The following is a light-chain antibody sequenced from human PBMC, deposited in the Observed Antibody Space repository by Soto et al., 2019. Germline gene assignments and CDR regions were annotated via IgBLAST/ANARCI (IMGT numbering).Light chain of an antibody. Sequence: VLTQSPATLSLSPGDGATLSCRASQSVGSYLAWYQQKPGHAPRLLIYDTSKRPTGIPARFSGRGSGTDFTLTISSLEPEDFAVYYCQQRSIRPLTFGQGTRLEI. J-gene: IGKJ5*01. CDR2: DTS. V-gene: IGKV3-11*01. CDR3: QQRSIRPLT. CDR1: QSVGSY.